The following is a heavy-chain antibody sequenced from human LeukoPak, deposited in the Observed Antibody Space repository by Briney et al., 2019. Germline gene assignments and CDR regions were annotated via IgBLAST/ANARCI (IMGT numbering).Heavy chain of an antibody. D-gene: IGHD4-17*01. CDR1: GYTFTNHG. Sequence: EASVKVSCKASGYTFTNHGISWVRQAPGQGLEWMGWISTYNGNTNYAQKLQGRVTMATDTSTSTAYMELRSLRSDDTAVYYCARSGGWAYGDYDGFIAFDIWGQGTMVTVSS. J-gene: IGHJ3*02. CDR2: ISTYNGNT. V-gene: IGHV1-18*01. CDR3: ARSGGWAYGDYDGFIAFDI.